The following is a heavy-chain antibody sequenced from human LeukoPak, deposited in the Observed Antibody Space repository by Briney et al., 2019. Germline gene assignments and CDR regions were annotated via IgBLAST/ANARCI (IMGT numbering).Heavy chain of an antibody. CDR3: ARGGVVAAGRSHMWYYMDV. CDR1: GGSTSSNS. CDR2: IFNSGST. J-gene: IGHJ6*03. V-gene: IGHV4-59*01. D-gene: IGHD6-13*01. Sequence: PPQRLSPTCTLSGGSTSSNSRSWIRQPPGKGMEWNGYIFNSGSTNYNPSLKNRGSISVDTSKNQFSLKLSSVSAADTAVYQCARGGVVAAGRSHMWYYMDVWGKGTTVTVSS.